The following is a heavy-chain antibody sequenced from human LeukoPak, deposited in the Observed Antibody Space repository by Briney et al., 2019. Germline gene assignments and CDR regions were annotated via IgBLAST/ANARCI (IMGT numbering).Heavy chain of an antibody. V-gene: IGHV4-34*01. J-gene: IGHJ4*02. D-gene: IGHD2-2*01. CDR2: INHSGST. CDR1: GGSFSGYY. CDR3: ARAGQGYCSSTSCYLSLDY. Sequence: SETLSLTCAVYGGSFSGYYWSWIRQPPGKGLEWIGEINHSGSTNYNPSLKSRVTISVDTSKNQFSLNLNSVTAADTAEYYCARAGQGYCSSTSCYLSLDYWGQGTLVTVSS.